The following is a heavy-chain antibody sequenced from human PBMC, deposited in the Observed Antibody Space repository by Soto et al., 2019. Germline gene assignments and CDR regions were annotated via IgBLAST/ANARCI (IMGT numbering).Heavy chain of an antibody. CDR1: GGAVSSGTYY. J-gene: IGHJ5*02. V-gene: IGHV4-61*01. CDR3: TRGPPRVQWFDP. CDR2: TYFTGST. Sequence: SETLSLTCTVSGGAVSSGTYYWSWIRQPPGKGLEWIGHTYFTGSTNYNPSPKSRVTMSLDTSRNQFSLKLGSVTAADTAVYYCTRGPPRVQWFDPWGLGTLVTVSS.